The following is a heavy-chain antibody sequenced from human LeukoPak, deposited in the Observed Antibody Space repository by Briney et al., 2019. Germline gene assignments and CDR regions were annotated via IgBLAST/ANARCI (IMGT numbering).Heavy chain of an antibody. Sequence: SETLSLTCTVSGGSISSSSYYWGWIRQPPGKGLEWIGSIYYSGSTYYNPSLKSRVTISVDTSKNQFSLKLSSVTAADTAVYYCARSYYYDSSGYYLMFVGAFDIWGQGTMVTVSS. D-gene: IGHD3-22*01. CDR2: IYYSGST. CDR3: ARSYYYDSSGYYLMFVGAFDI. CDR1: GGSISSSSYY. V-gene: IGHV4-39*01. J-gene: IGHJ3*02.